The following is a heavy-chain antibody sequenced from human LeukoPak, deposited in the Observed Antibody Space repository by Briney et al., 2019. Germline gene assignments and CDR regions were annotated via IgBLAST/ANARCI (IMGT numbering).Heavy chain of an antibody. Sequence: ASVKVSCKASGYTFTGYYMHWVRQAPGQGLEWMGWINPNSGGTNYAQKFQGRVTMTRDTSISTAYMELSRLRSDDTAVYYCARDVLVVAANNWYFDLWGRGTLVTVSS. J-gene: IGHJ2*01. CDR3: ARDVLVVAANNWYFDL. CDR1: GYTFTGYY. D-gene: IGHD2-15*01. V-gene: IGHV1-2*02. CDR2: INPNSGGT.